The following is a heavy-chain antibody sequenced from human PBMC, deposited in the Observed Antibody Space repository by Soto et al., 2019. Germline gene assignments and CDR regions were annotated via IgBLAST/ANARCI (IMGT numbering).Heavy chain of an antibody. CDR3: ARDGYDGSGSPYPAY. CDR1: GGSMSEYF. CDR2: IYYLGST. Sequence: SETLSLTCSVPGGSMSEYFWSWTRQSPGKGLEWIGYIYYLGSTDYNPSLKSRVTISVDTSKRQFSLRLTSVTAADTAVYYCARDGYDGSGSPYPAYWGPGTQVTVSS. V-gene: IGHV4-59*01. J-gene: IGHJ4*02. D-gene: IGHD3-10*01.